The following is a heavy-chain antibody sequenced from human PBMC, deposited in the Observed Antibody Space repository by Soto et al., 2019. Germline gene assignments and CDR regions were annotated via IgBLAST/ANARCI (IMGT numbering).Heavy chain of an antibody. Sequence: SVKVSCKASGFTFTSSAVQWVRQARGQRLEWIGWIVVGSGNTNYALKFQERVTITRDMSTSTAYMELSSLRSEDTAVYYCAASYYDFWSGYYTLFAYWGQGTLVTVSS. CDR2: IVVGSGNT. J-gene: IGHJ4*02. V-gene: IGHV1-58*01. D-gene: IGHD3-3*01. CDR3: AASYYDFWSGYYTLFAY. CDR1: GFTFTSSA.